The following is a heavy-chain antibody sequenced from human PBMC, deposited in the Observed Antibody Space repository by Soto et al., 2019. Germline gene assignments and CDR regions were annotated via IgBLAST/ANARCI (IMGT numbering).Heavy chain of an antibody. Sequence: ASVKVSCKASGYTFTSYGISWVRQAPGQGLEWMGWISAYNGNTNYAQKLQGRVTMTTDTSTSTAYMELRSLRSDDTAVYYCARDRPTRSEVTNAFDIWGQGTMVTVSS. V-gene: IGHV1-18*01. CDR1: GYTFTSYG. J-gene: IGHJ3*02. D-gene: IGHD2-21*02. CDR2: ISAYNGNT. CDR3: ARDRPTRSEVTNAFDI.